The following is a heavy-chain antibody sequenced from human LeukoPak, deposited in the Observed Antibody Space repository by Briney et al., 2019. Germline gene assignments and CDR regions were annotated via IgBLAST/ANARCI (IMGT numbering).Heavy chain of an antibody. D-gene: IGHD2-2*01. CDR3: ARGGIYCSSTSCAFPMGGY. CDR2: ISYDGSNK. J-gene: IGHJ4*02. V-gene: IGHV3-30-3*01. Sequence: GGSLRLSCAASGFTFSSYAMHWVRQAPGKGLEWVAVISYDGSNKYYADSVKGRFTISRDNSKNTVYLQMNSLRAEDTAVYYCARGGIYCSSTSCAFPMGGYWGQGTLVTVSS. CDR1: GFTFSSYA.